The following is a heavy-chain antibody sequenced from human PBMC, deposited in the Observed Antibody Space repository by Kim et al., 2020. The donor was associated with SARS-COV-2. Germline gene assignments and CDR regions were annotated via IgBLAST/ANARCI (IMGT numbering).Heavy chain of an antibody. V-gene: IGHV4-59*09. D-gene: IGHD4-17*01. J-gene: IGHJ5*02. Sequence: NHSHKSRVTNSVDTSKNQFSLKRSSVTAADTAVYYCASGYGDYGDNWFDPWGQGTLVTVSS. CDR3: ASGYGDYGDNWFDP.